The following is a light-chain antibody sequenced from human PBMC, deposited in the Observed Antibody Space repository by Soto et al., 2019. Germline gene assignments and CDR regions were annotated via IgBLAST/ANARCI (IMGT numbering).Light chain of an antibody. CDR2: AAS. J-gene: IGKJ1*01. CDR1: QGISNY. V-gene: IGKV1-27*01. Sequence: DIQMTQSPSSLSASVGDRVTITCRASQGISNYLAWYQQKPGKVPKLLIYAASTLQSGVPSRLSGRGSGTDFPLTISSLQPEDVATYSCQKYNSAPWTFGPGTQVEIK. CDR3: QKYNSAPWT.